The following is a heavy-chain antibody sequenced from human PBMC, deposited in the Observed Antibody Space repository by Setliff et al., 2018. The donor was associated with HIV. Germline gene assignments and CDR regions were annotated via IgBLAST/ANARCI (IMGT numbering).Heavy chain of an antibody. V-gene: IGHV1-2*02. Sequence: ASVKVSCKASGYAFTGDYIHWVRQAPGQGFEWMGWINPNTGETRYAQDFQGGVTITRDTFVSTAYLELSSLRPADTALYYCARGGYHGSNGYPYYLDHWGQGTLVTVSS. D-gene: IGHD3-22*01. CDR1: GYAFTGDY. CDR3: ARGGYHGSNGYPYYLDH. CDR2: INPNTGET. J-gene: IGHJ4*02.